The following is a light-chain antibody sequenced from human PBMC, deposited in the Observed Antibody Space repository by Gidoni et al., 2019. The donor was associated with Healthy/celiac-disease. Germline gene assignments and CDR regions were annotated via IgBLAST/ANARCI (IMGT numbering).Light chain of an antibody. Sequence: QSVLTQPPSASGTPGQRVTISCSGSSSNIGSNYVYWYQQLPGTAPKLLIYWNNPRPSGVPGRFSGSKSGTSASLAIRGLRSEDEAGYYCAAWDDSLSGNWVFGGGTKLTVL. CDR2: WNN. J-gene: IGLJ3*02. CDR3: AAWDDSLSGNWV. V-gene: IGLV1-47*01. CDR1: SSNIGSNY.